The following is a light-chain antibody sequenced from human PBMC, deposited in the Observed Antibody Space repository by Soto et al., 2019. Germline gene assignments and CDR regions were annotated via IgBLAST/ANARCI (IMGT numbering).Light chain of an antibody. CDR1: RSNIGDNN. CDR2: RNN. CDR3: AAWDDSLSVYV. Sequence: QSVLTQPPSASGTPGQRVTISCSGSRSNIGDNNVYWYQHLPGTAPKLLIYRNNQRPSGVPDRFSGSKSGTSASLAISGLRSEDEADYYCAAWDDSLSVYVFATGTKVTVL. J-gene: IGLJ1*01. V-gene: IGLV1-47*01.